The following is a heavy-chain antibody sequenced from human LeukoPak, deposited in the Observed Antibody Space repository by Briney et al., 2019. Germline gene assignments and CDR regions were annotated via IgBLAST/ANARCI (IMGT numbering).Heavy chain of an antibody. Sequence: AGGSLRLSCAASGFTFSTYSMNWVRQAPGKGLEWVSYISSSTGTIYYADPVKGRFTISRDNAKNSLYLPMNSLRADDTAVYYCARDSRIAARLFDYWGQGTLVTVSS. V-gene: IGHV3-48*01. CDR1: GFTFSTYS. J-gene: IGHJ4*02. CDR3: ARDSRIAARLFDY. CDR2: ISSSTGTI. D-gene: IGHD6-6*01.